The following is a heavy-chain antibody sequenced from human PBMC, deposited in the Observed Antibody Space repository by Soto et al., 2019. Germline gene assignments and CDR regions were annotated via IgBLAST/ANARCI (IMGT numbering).Heavy chain of an antibody. J-gene: IGHJ6*02. CDR3: AKDGGVTTVTTDYYYYGMDV. D-gene: IGHD4-17*01. CDR1: GFTFSSYA. V-gene: IGHV3-23*01. Sequence: EVQLLESGGGLVQPWGSLRLSCAASGFTFSSYAMSWVRQAPGKGLEWVSAISGSGGSTYYADSVKGRFTISRDNSKNTLYLQMNSLRAEDTAVYYCAKDGGVTTVTTDYYYYGMDVWGQGTTVTVSS. CDR2: ISGSGGST.